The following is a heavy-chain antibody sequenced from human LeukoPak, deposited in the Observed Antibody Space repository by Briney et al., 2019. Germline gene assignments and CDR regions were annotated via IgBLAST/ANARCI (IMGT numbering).Heavy chain of an antibody. CDR3: ARGAAGQQLVRFWFDP. D-gene: IGHD6-13*01. V-gene: IGHV1-46*01. CDR1: GYTFTSYY. Sequence: ASVKVSCKASGYTFTSYYMHWVRQAPGPGLEWMGIINPSGGSTSYAQKFQGRVTMTRDTSTSTVYMELSSLRSEDTAVYYCARGAAGQQLVRFWFDPWGQGTLVTVSS. J-gene: IGHJ5*02. CDR2: INPSGGST.